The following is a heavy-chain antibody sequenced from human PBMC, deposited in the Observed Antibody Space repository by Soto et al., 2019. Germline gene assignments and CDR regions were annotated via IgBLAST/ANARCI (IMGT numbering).Heavy chain of an antibody. D-gene: IGHD2-2*01. CDR2: ISGSGGST. CDR1: GFTFSSYA. CDR3: AKDQCSSTSCYSPYYYGMDV. J-gene: IGHJ6*02. V-gene: IGHV3-23*01. Sequence: GWSLRLSCAASGFTFSSYAMSWVRQAPGKGLEWVSAISGSGGSTYYADSVKGRFTISRDNSKNTLYLQMNSLRAEDTAVYYCAKDQCSSTSCYSPYYYGMDVWGQGTTVTVSS.